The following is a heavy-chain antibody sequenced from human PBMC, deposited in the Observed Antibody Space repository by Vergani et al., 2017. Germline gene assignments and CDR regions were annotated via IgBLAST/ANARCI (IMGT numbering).Heavy chain of an antibody. CDR1: GFTFSSYG. CDR2: ISYDGSNK. Sequence: QVQLVESGGGVVQPGRSLRLSCAASGFTFSSYGMHWVRPAPGKGLEWVAVISYDGSNKYYADSVKGRFTISRDNSKNTLYLQMNSLRAEDTAVYYCARVLAAAMEHYYYYMDVWGKGTTVTVSS. V-gene: IGHV3-30*03. CDR3: ARVLAAAMEHYYYYMDV. J-gene: IGHJ6*03. D-gene: IGHD3-3*01.